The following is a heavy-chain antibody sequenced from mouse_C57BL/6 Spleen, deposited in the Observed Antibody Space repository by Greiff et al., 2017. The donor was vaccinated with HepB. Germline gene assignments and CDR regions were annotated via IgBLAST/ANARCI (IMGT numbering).Heavy chain of an antibody. V-gene: IGHV1-22*01. D-gene: IGHD3-1*01. J-gene: IGHJ3*01. CDR1: GYTFPAYN. CDR3: AGSHRDTQAPSFAY. CDR2: INPNNGCT. Sequence: EVQLQQSVPGLVMPRSSVKMSCKASGYTFPAYNMHWVKQSHGKSLEWIGYINPNNGCTSYNQKFKGKATLTINNSSSTAYMKLSSLTSEDSAVYYCAGSHRDTQAPSFAYWGEGTLVTVSA.